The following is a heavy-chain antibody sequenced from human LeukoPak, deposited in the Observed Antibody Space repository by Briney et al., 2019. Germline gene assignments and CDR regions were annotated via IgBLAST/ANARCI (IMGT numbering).Heavy chain of an antibody. CDR1: GFTFSSYA. D-gene: IGHD6-19*01. V-gene: IGHV3-30-3*01. Sequence: GGSLRLSCAASGFTFSSYAVHWVRQAPGRGLEWVAVISYDGSNKYYADSVKGRFSISRDNSKNTLYLQMNSLRAEDTAVYYCARSLAVAGPAATDYYYYGMDVWGQGTTVTVSS. J-gene: IGHJ6*02. CDR2: ISYDGSNK. CDR3: ARSLAVAGPAATDYYYYGMDV.